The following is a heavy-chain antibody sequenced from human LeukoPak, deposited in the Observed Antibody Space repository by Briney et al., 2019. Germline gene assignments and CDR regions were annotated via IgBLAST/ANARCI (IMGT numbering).Heavy chain of an antibody. D-gene: IGHD1-26*01. CDR2: ISAYNGNT. CDR1: GYTFTIYG. V-gene: IGHV1-18*01. Sequence: ASVKVSCKASGYTFTIYGISWVRQAPGQGLEWMGWISAYNGNTNYAQKLQGRVTMTTDTSTSTAYMELRSLRPDDTAVYYCASGIKSYFPFDYWGQGTLVTVSS. CDR3: ASGIKSYFPFDY. J-gene: IGHJ4*02.